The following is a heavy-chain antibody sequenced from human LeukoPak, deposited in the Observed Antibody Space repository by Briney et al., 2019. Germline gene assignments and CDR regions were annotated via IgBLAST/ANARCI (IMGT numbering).Heavy chain of an antibody. D-gene: IGHD3-3*01. CDR2: INHSENT. CDR1: GGSISDFY. V-gene: IGHV4-34*01. CDR3: ARCDFWGTLHI. J-gene: IGHJ3*02. Sequence: SETLSLTCAVYGGSISDFYWSWIRQPPGKGLEWIGEINHSENTNYDPSLKTRVTISVDTSKSQFSLKLNSVTAADTAVYYCARCDFWGTLHIWGQGTMITVSS.